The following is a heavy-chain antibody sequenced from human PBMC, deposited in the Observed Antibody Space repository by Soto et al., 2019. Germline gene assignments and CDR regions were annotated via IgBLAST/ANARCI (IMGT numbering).Heavy chain of an antibody. CDR2: VRGSGIDT. CDR1: GFTFTTYA. J-gene: IGHJ4*02. D-gene: IGHD3-10*01. CDR3: ATAYGPGSY. V-gene: IGHV3-23*01. Sequence: GGSLRLSCSASGFTFTTYAMSWIRQAPGGGLEWLSTVRGSGIDTYYADSVEGRFTISRDNSKNTLYLQMNSLRAEDTAVYYCATAYGPGSYWGQGTLVTVSS.